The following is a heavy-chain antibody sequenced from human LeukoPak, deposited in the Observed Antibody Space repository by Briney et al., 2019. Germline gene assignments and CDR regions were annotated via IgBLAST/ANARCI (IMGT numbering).Heavy chain of an antibody. CDR2: IYYSGST. J-gene: IGHJ4*02. Sequence: SETLSLTCTVSGGSISSYYWSWIRQPPEKGLEWIGYIYYSGSTNYNPSLKSRVTISVDTSKNQFSLKLSSVTAADTAVYYCARHTYSGIANYWGQGTLVTVSS. CDR1: GGSISSYY. V-gene: IGHV4-59*08. D-gene: IGHD1-26*01. CDR3: ARHTYSGIANY.